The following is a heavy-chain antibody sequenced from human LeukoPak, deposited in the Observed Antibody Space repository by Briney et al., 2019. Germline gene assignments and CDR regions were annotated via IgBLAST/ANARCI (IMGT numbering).Heavy chain of an antibody. V-gene: IGHV3-21*01. CDR2: ISSSSSYI. D-gene: IGHD7-27*01. J-gene: IGHJ4*02. Sequence: GGSLRLSCAASGFTFSSYSMNWVRQAPGKGLEWVSSISSSSSYIYYADSVKGRFTISRDNAKSSLYLQMNSLRAEDTAVYYCARDPVWPELGHFDYWGPGTLVTVSS. CDR1: GFTFSSYS. CDR3: ARDPVWPELGHFDY.